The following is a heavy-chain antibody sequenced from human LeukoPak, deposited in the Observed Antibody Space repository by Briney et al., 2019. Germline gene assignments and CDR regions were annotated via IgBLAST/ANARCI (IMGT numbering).Heavy chain of an antibody. CDR2: IYHSGST. J-gene: IGHJ6*03. Sequence: HPSETLSLTCTVSGYSISSGYYWGWIRQPPGKGLEWIGSIYHSGSTYYNPSLKSRVTISVDTSKNQFSLKLSSVTAADTAVYYCARGREKLGIPPIYYNYYYMDVWGKGTTVTVSS. CDR1: GYSISSGYY. V-gene: IGHV4-38-2*02. CDR3: ARGREKLGIPPIYYNYYYMDV. D-gene: IGHD3-16*01.